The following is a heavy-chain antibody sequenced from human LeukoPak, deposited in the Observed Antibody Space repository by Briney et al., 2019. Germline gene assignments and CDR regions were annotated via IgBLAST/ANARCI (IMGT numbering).Heavy chain of an antibody. CDR3: ARGRYYYDSRGYYRREEPFGY. CDR2: INAGNGNT. CDR1: GYTFTSYG. V-gene: IGHV1-3*03. D-gene: IGHD3-22*01. J-gene: IGHJ4*02. Sequence: GASVKVSCKASGYTFTSYGISWVRQAPGQRLEWMGWINAGNGNTKYSQEFQGRVTITRDTSASTAYMELSSLRSEDMAVYYCARGRYYYDSRGYYRREEPFGYWGQGTLVTVSS.